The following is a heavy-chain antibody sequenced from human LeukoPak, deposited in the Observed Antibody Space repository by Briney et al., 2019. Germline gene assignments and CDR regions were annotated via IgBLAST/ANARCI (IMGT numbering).Heavy chain of an antibody. J-gene: IGHJ4*02. CDR2: ISGSDGST. CDR1: GFSISTYA. Sequence: GGSLRLSCTASGFSISTYAMSWVRQAPGKGLEWVSAISGSDGSTEYADSVKGRFTISRDKAKNTLYVQMNSLRAEDTAMYYCAKGSPYSTGWYVVWGQGTLVTVSS. V-gene: IGHV3-23*01. D-gene: IGHD6-19*01. CDR3: AKGSPYSTGWYVV.